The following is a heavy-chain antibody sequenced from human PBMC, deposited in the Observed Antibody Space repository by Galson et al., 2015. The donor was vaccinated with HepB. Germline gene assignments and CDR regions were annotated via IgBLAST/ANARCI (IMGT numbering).Heavy chain of an antibody. D-gene: IGHD6-19*01. CDR2: ISSSSSYI. Sequence: SLRLSCAASGFTFSSYSMNWVRQAPGKGLEWVSSISSSSSYIYYADSVKGRFTISRDNAKNSLYLQMNSLRAEDTAVYYCARVAVARVYGWFDPWGQGTLVTVSS. CDR1: GFTFSSYS. V-gene: IGHV3-21*01. J-gene: IGHJ5*02. CDR3: ARVAVARVYGWFDP.